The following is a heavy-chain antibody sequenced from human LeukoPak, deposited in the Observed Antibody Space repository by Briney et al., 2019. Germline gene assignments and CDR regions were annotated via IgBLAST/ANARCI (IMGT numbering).Heavy chain of an antibody. Sequence: ASVKVSCRASGYTFTTYGITWVRQASGQGLEWLGWISTYNGKTNYAQKFQGRVTMTTDTSTSTAYMELRTLRSDDTAVYFCARVQVLIVPAAINYWGQGTLVTVSS. CDR2: ISTYNGKT. CDR3: ARVQVLIVPAAINY. V-gene: IGHV1-18*01. D-gene: IGHD2-2*01. J-gene: IGHJ4*02. CDR1: GYTFTTYG.